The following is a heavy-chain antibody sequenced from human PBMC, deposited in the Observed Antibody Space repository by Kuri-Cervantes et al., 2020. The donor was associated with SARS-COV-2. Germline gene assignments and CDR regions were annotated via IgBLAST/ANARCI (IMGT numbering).Heavy chain of an antibody. CDR3: AEDAGDGYNSTFDS. J-gene: IGHJ4*02. D-gene: IGHD5-24*01. Sequence: GESLKISCAASGFTFSRSTMHWVRQAPGKGLEWVALIWYDGSVEYYGDSVKGRFTISRDQAKNTLHLQMNNLRVEDAGVYYCAEDAGDGYNSTFDSWGQGTRVTVSS. CDR1: GFTFSRST. CDR2: IWYDGSVE. V-gene: IGHV3-30*02.